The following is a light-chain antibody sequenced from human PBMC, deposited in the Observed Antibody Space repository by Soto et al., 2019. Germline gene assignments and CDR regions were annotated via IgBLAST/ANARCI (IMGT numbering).Light chain of an antibody. V-gene: IGLV1-40*01. Sequence: QSVLTQPPSVSGAPGQRVTISCTGSSSNIGAGCDVHWYQQLPGTAPKLLIYGNSNRPSGVPDRFSGSKSGTPASLAITGLQAVDEADYSCHSYDSSLSGWVFGGGTKLTVL. J-gene: IGLJ3*02. CDR2: GNS. CDR3: HSYDSSLSGWV. CDR1: SSNIGAGCD.